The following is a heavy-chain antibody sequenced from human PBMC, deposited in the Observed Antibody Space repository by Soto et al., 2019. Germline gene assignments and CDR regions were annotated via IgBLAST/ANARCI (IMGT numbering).Heavy chain of an antibody. D-gene: IGHD1-20*01. Sequence: QVQLVESGGGVVQPGRSLRLSCAASGFTFSSYAMHWVRQAPGKGLEWVAVISYDGSNKYYADSVKGRFTISRDNSKNTLDLQMNGLRAEDTAVYYCARARQYNWNDALGYWGQGTLVTVSS. CDR1: GFTFSSYA. CDR2: ISYDGSNK. CDR3: ARARQYNWNDALGY. J-gene: IGHJ4*02. V-gene: IGHV3-30-3*01.